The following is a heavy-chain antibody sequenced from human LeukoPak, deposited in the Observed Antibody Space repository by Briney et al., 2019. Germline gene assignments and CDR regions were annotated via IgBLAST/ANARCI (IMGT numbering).Heavy chain of an antibody. CDR2: ISWNSGSI. CDR1: GFTFDDYA. D-gene: IGHD6-19*01. CDR3: AGIAVDYFDY. V-gene: IGHV3-9*01. J-gene: IGHJ4*02. Sequence: PGRSLRHSCAASGFTFDDYAMHWVRQAPGKGLEWVSGISWNSGSIGYADSVKGRFTISRDNAKNSLYLQVNSLRAKDTALYYCAGIAVDYFDYWGQGTLVTVSS.